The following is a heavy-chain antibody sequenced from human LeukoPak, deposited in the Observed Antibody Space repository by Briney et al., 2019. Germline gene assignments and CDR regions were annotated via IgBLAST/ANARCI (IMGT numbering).Heavy chain of an antibody. D-gene: IGHD1-26*01. Sequence: PGGSLRLSCAASGFTFSSHWMSWVRQAPGKGLEWVANIERDGSEENYVESVKGRFTISRDNAKNALYLQMNSLRAEDTAVYFCAREPTAVGLWGQGTLVTVSS. CDR2: IERDGSEE. CDR3: AREPTAVGL. V-gene: IGHV3-7*01. J-gene: IGHJ4*02. CDR1: GFTFSSHW.